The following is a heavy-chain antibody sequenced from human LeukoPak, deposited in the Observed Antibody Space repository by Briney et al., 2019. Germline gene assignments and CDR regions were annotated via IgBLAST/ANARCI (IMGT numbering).Heavy chain of an antibody. CDR2: ISSSSTYM. CDR1: EFTFSSYT. V-gene: IGHV3-21*01. Sequence: GGSLRLSCAASEFTFSSYTMNWVRQAPGQGLEWVSSISSSSTYMYYADSVKGRFTISRDSAKTSLYLQMNSLRDEDTAVYYCARAGYSYGPRGFDYWGQGTLVTVSS. CDR3: ARAGYSYGPRGFDY. D-gene: IGHD5-18*01. J-gene: IGHJ4*02.